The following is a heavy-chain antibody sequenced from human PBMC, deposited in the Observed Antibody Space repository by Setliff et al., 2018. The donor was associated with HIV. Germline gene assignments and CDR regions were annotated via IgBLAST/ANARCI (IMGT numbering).Heavy chain of an antibody. J-gene: IGHJ6*03. CDR3: ARVPVSNHYYYMDV. CDR2: ISASSVNT. CDR1: GYTFINYH. V-gene: IGHV1-18*01. Sequence: RASVKVSCKASGYTFINYHLTWVRQAPGQGLEWGGSISASSVNTNYTQGRVTMTTDISTSTAYMELLSLRAADSAVYYCARVPVSNHYYYMDVWGKGTMVTVSS.